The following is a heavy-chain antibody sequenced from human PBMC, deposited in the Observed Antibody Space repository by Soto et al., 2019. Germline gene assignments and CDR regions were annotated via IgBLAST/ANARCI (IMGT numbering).Heavy chain of an antibody. J-gene: IGHJ6*02. CDR3: ARTVCSSASCYGYYYYCLDV. CDR2: IYYSGST. CDR1: GDSISSTNNY. D-gene: IGHD2-2*01. V-gene: IGHV4-31*03. Sequence: SETLSLTCTVSGDSISSTNNYWSWIRQHPGKGLEWIGYIYYSGSTYYNPSLKSRPAISVDTSKNQFSLKLSSVTAADTAVYYCARTVCSSASCYGYYYYCLDVWGQGTTVTVSS.